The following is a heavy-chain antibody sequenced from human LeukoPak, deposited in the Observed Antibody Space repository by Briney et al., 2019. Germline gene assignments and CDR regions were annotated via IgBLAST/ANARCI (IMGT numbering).Heavy chain of an antibody. CDR2: ISGSGGST. V-gene: IGHV3-23*01. CDR3: AKLKYYYDSSGYYYGDRDYYFDY. D-gene: IGHD3-22*01. CDR1: GFTFSSYA. Sequence: GGSLRLSCAASGFTFSSYAMSWVRQAPGKGLEWVSAISGSGGSTYYADSVKGRFTISRDNSKNTLYLQMNSLRAEDTAVYYCAKLKYYYDSSGYYYGDRDYYFDYWGQGTLVTVSS. J-gene: IGHJ4*02.